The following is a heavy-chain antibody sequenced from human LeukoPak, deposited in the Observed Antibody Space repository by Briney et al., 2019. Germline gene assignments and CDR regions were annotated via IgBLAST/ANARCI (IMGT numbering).Heavy chain of an antibody. CDR1: GFTFSDYY. J-gene: IGHJ4*02. CDR3: ARSYLRVYLDY. D-gene: IGHD3-10*01. Sequence: PGGSLRLSCAASGFTFSDYYMSSLRQAPGKGLEWVSYISSSGSTIYYADSVKGRFTISRDNAKNSLYLQMNSLRAEDTAEYYCARSYLRVYLDYWGQGTLVTVSS. V-gene: IGHV3-11*04. CDR2: ISSSGSTI.